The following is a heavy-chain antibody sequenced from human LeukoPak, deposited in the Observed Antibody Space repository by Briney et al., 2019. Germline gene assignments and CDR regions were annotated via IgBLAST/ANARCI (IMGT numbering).Heavy chain of an antibody. CDR3: AKDPATHSSSWFFDY. J-gene: IGHJ4*02. CDR1: GYTFTSYA. V-gene: IGHV1-8*02. D-gene: IGHD6-13*01. CDR2: MNPNSGNT. Sequence: ASVKVPCKASGYTFTSYAMNWVRQAPGQGLEWMGWMNPNSGNTGYAQKFQGRVTMTRNTSISTAYMELSSLRAEDTAVYYCAKDPATHSSSWFFDYWGQGTLVTVSS.